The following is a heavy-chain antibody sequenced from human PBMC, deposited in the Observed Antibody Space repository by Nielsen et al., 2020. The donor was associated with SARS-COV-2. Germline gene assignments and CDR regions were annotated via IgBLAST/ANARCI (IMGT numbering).Heavy chain of an antibody. CDR2: IGTAGDT. J-gene: IGHJ6*02. Sequence: GESLKISCAASGFTFSSYDMHWVRQATGKGLEWVSAIGTAGDTYYPGSVKGRFTISRENAKNSLYLQMNSLRAGDTAVYYCARDRGVAAAGRYYYYYGMDVWGQGTTVTVSS. V-gene: IGHV3-13*04. CDR1: GFTFSSYD. D-gene: IGHD6-13*01. CDR3: ARDRGVAAAGRYYYYYGMDV.